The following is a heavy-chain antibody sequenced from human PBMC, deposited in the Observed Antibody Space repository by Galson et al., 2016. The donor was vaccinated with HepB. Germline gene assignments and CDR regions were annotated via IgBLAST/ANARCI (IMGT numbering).Heavy chain of an antibody. V-gene: IGHV5-51*01. CDR3: ARQVVPGLFDQ. CDR2: INPADSDT. J-gene: IGHJ4*02. CDR1: GYIFTSYW. Sequence: SGAEVKKPGESLKISCKASGYIFTSYWIGWVRQMPGKGLEWMTIINPADSDTRYSPSFQGQVTISADKSITTAYLQWSSLKASDTAMYYCARQVVPGLFDQWGQGTLVTVSS. D-gene: IGHD2-21*02.